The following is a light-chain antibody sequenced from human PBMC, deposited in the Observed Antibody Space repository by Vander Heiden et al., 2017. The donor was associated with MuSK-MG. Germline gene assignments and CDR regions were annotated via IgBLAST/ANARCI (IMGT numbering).Light chain of an antibody. CDR1: QSVLYSSNNKNY. CDR2: WAS. V-gene: IGKV4-1*01. CDR3: QQYDNPPHT. Sequence: TQSPDSLAVPLGERATINCKSSQSVLYSSNNKNYLAWYQQKPGQPPKLLIYWASTRECGVPGRFSGSASGTDFTLTISSLHAEDVAVYYCQQYDNPPHTFGGGTKVEIK. J-gene: IGKJ4*01.